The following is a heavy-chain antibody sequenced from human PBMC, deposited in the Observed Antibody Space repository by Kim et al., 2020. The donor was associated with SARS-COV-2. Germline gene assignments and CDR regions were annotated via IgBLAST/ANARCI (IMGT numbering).Heavy chain of an antibody. V-gene: IGHV3-23*01. D-gene: IGHD4-17*01. Sequence: AISVKSRFTISRNNSKNTIYLRMNSLRAEGTTVYYCAKDGHYTGRYYYMGIWGKGTTVTVSS. J-gene: IGHJ6*03. CDR3: AKDGHYTGRYYYMGI.